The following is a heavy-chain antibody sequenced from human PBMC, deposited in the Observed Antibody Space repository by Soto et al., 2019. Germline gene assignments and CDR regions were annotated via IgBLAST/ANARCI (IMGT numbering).Heavy chain of an antibody. J-gene: IGHJ4*02. D-gene: IGHD3-16*01. V-gene: IGHV3-64D*06. Sequence: PGGSLRLSCSASGFTFSIFSMHWVRQAPGKGLEFVSAISSNGDITIYADSVKGRFTISRDNSKNTLYLQMSSLRADDTAVYYCLKDGGELNFDSRGQGALVTVSS. CDR1: GFTFSIFS. CDR3: LKDGGELNFDS. CDR2: ISSNGDIT.